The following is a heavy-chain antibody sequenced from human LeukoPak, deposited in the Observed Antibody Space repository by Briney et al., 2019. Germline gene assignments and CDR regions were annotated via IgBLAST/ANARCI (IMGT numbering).Heavy chain of an antibody. V-gene: IGHV3-48*04. J-gene: IGHJ4*02. D-gene: IGHD3-10*01. CDR2: ISSSGSTI. CDR1: GFTFSSYS. CDR3: ARDRPDPHYYGSGGTGFDY. Sequence: GGSLRLSCAASGFTFSSYSMNWVRQAPGKGLEWVSYISSSGSTIYYADSVKGRFTISRDNAKNSLYLQMNSLRAEDTAVYYCARDRPDPHYYGSGGTGFDYWGQGTLVTVSS.